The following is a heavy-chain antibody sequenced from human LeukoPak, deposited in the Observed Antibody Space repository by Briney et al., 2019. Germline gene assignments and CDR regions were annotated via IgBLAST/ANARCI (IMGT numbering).Heavy chain of an antibody. V-gene: IGHV4-39*01. Sequence: SETLSLTCSVSGGSISSSDYYWGWIRQPPGKGLEWIGSIFYSGTSYYNPSLKSRVTMSVDTYKNQCSLKVSSVTAADAAVYYCARLNNYYGSGTCKPYYFDCWGQGTLVTVSS. CDR2: IFYSGTS. CDR1: GGSISSSDYY. D-gene: IGHD3-10*01. CDR3: ARLNNYYGSGTCKPYYFDC. J-gene: IGHJ4*02.